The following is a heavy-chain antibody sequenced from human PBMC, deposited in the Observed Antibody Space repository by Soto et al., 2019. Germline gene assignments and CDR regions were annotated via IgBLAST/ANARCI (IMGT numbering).Heavy chain of an antibody. D-gene: IGHD2-2*01. CDR2: INTYSGDT. CDR1: GYTFTSYG. V-gene: IGHV1-18*01. Sequence: QIPLVQSGAEVQKPGASVKVSCKTSGYTFTSYGISWVRQAPGQGLEWMGWINTYSGDTNYVQKLQGRVTMTTDTSTITAYLELRSLRSDDTAVYYCARDLGYCYSTSCYRNWLDPWGQGTLVTVSS. J-gene: IGHJ5*02. CDR3: ARDLGYCYSTSCYRNWLDP.